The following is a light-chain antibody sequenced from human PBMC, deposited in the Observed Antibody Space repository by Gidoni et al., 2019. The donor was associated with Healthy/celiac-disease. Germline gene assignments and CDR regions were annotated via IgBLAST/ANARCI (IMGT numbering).Light chain of an antibody. CDR1: SSDVGCYDY. Sequence: QSALTQPASVSGSPGQSITISCTGTSSDVGCYDYVSWYQQYPGKAPKLMIYDVTNRPSGVSDRFSGSKSGNTASLTISGLQAEDEADYYCSSYTGSSTYVVFGGGTKLTVL. CDR3: SSYTGSSTYVV. CDR2: DVT. J-gene: IGLJ2*01. V-gene: IGLV2-14*03.